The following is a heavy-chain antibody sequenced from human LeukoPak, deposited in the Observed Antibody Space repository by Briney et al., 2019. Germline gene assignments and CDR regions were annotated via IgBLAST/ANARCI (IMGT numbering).Heavy chain of an antibody. CDR1: GFTFSSCS. V-gene: IGHV3-48*01. CDR3: ARDQSYSSSWPYYYYGMDV. J-gene: IGHJ6*02. Sequence: GGSLRLSCAASGFTFSSCSMNWVRQAPGKGLEWVSYISSSSSTIYYADSVKGRFTISRDSAKNSLYLQMNSLRAEDTAVYYCARDQSYSSSWPYYYYGMDVWGQGTTVTVSS. CDR2: ISSSSSTI. D-gene: IGHD6-13*01.